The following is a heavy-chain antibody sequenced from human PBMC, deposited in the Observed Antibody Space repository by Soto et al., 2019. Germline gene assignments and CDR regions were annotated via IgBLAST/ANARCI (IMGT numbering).Heavy chain of an antibody. J-gene: IGHJ6*02. CDR2: ISYDGSNK. Sequence: GGSLRLSCAASGFTFSSYAMHWVRQAPGKGLEWVAVISYDGSNKYYADSVKGRFTISRDNSKNTLYLQMNSLRAEDTAVYYCARPEVVGIAVARYYSGMDVWGQGTTVTVSS. V-gene: IGHV3-30-3*01. D-gene: IGHD6-19*01. CDR3: ARPEVVGIAVARYYSGMDV. CDR1: GFTFSSYA.